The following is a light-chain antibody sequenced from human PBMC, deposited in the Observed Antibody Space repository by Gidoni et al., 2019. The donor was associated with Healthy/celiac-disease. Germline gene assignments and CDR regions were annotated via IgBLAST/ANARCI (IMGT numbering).Light chain of an antibody. J-gene: IGKJ2*01. V-gene: IGKV4-1*01. CDR2: WAS. Sequence: DIVITQPPDSLAVSLGERATINCKSSQSVLYSSNNKNYLAWYQQKPGQPPKLLIYWASTRESWVPDRFSGSGSGTDFTLTISSLQAEDVAVYYCQQYYSTPYTFGQXTKLEIK. CDR3: QQYYSTPYT. CDR1: QSVLYSSNNKNY.